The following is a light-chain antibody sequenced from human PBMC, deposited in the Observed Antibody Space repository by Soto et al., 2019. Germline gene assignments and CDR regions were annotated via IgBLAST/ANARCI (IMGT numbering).Light chain of an antibody. J-gene: IGLJ3*02. CDR1: SSNIGNNY. CDR3: ATWDTSLSAVV. V-gene: IGLV1-51*01. Sequence: QSVLTQPPSVSAAPGQTVTISGSGSSSNIGNNYVSWYQQFPGTSPKLLIYDNNKRPSGIPDRFSGSKSDTSSTLGITGLQTGDEADYFCATWDTSLSAVVFGGGTKLTVL. CDR2: DNN.